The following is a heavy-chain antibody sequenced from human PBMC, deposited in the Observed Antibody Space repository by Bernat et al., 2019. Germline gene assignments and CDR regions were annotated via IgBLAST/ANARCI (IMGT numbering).Heavy chain of an antibody. J-gene: IGHJ4*02. CDR1: GPTIANIH. CDR3: GRESHQSGWV. V-gene: IGHV3-66*01. D-gene: IGHD6-19*01. CDR2: IDDGGSR. Sequence: EVQFVESGGGLVQPGGSLRGPRSASGPTIANIHMRWVRQAPGKGLEWVSHIDDGGSRYYADSVKGRFTISRDNSQNALFLQMNSLRVEDTAVYHCGRESHQSGWVWGRGTLVTVSP.